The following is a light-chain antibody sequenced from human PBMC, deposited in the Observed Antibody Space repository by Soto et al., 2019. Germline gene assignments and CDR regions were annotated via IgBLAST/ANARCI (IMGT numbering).Light chain of an antibody. CDR2: ESS. J-gene: IGLJ2*01. CDR3: CSFAGGATFV. CDR1: SNDIGGYNL. V-gene: IGLV2-23*02. Sequence: QSVPTQPASVSGSPGQSITISCTGTSNDIGGYNLVSWYQQHPGKAPKLIIYESSERPSGVSARFSGSRSGNTASLTISALQTEDEADYSCCSFAGGATFVFGGGTKLTVL.